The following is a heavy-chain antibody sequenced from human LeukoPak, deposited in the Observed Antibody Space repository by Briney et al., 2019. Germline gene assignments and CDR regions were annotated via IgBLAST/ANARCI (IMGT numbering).Heavy chain of an antibody. CDR2: ISSSSSYI. Sequence: GGSLRLSCAASGFTFSSYSMNWVRQAPGKGLEWVSSISSSSSYIYYADSVKGRFTISRDNSKNTLYLQMNSLRAEDTAVYYCARNETRYIDYWGQGTLVTVSS. V-gene: IGHV3-21*04. D-gene: IGHD2-2*02. J-gene: IGHJ4*02. CDR3: ARNETRYIDY. CDR1: GFTFSSYS.